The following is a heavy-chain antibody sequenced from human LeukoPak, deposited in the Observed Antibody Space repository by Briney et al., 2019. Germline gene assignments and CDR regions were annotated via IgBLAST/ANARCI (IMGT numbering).Heavy chain of an antibody. V-gene: IGHV3-21*01. CDR2: ISTSSGNM. CDR1: GFTFSSYS. Sequence: GGSLRLSCAASGFTFSSYSMNWVRQAPGKGLEWVSAISTSSGNMYYADSVKGRFTISRDNAKNSLYLQLNSLRVEDTAVYYCARRAPSHDFDDWGQGTLVTVSS. CDR3: ARRAPSHDFDD. J-gene: IGHJ4*02.